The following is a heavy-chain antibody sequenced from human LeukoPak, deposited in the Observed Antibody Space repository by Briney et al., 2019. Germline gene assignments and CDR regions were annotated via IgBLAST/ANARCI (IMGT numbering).Heavy chain of an antibody. CDR1: GFTFSDYY. J-gene: IGHJ4*02. Sequence: GGSLRLSCAASGFTFSDYYMSWIHQAPGKGLEWVSTISNSGTAIYYADSVKGRFTISRDNAKNSLYLQMNSLGAGDTAVYYCARDGWIAARFVDYWGQGTLVTVSS. V-gene: IGHV3-11*04. CDR3: ARDGWIAARFVDY. CDR2: ISNSGTAI. D-gene: IGHD6-6*01.